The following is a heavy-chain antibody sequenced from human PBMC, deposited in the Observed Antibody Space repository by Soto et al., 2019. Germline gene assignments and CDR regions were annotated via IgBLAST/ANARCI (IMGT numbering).Heavy chain of an antibody. V-gene: IGHV1-69*13. Sequence: ASVKVSCKASGGTFSRYAISWVRKAPGQGLEWMGGIIPIFGTANYAQKFQGRVTITADESTSTAYMELSSLRFEDTAGYYCARAIVGPTTTGWLDPWGQGTLVTVSS. D-gene: IGHD1-26*01. J-gene: IGHJ5*02. CDR1: GGTFSRYA. CDR2: IIPIFGTA. CDR3: ARAIVGPTTTGWLDP.